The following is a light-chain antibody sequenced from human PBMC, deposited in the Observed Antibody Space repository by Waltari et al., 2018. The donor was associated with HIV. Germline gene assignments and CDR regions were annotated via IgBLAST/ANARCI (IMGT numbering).Light chain of an antibody. Sequence: GQSVTLSCTGTSSDVGGYNYVSWHQQHPGKAPKLMIYDVIKRPSGVPDRFSGSKSGNTASLTVSGLQPEDEADYYCSSHAGSKVVFGGGTRLTVL. CDR3: SSHAGSKVV. J-gene: IGLJ2*01. CDR2: DVI. CDR1: SSDVGGYNY. V-gene: IGLV2-8*01.